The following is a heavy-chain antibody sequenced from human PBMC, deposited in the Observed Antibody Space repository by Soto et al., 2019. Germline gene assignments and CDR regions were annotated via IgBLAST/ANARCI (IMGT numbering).Heavy chain of an antibody. Sequence: EVQLLESGGGFEQPGGSLRLSCADSGFSFSIFAMSCVRQAPGKGLEWVSGVGGSNDDTHYADSVKGRFTICRDNSKNTLCLQMNSLRAEDTAVYYCAKDRVNHNSMWDPFDIWGQGTMVTVSS. CDR1: GFSFSIFA. J-gene: IGHJ3*02. CDR2: VGGSNDDT. D-gene: IGHD1-20*01. CDR3: AKDRVNHNSMWDPFDI. V-gene: IGHV3-23*01.